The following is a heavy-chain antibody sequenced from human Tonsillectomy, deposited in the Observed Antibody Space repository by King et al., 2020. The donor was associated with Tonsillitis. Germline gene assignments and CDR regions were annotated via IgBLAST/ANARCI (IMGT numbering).Heavy chain of an antibody. CDR1: GFTFGDFG. Sequence: VQLVESGGGLVQPGRSLRLSCRASGFTFGDFGMSWFCQAPGKGLEWVGFIRSKVYGGTTEYAASVKGRFTISRDDSKSIAYLQMNSLKTEDTAVYFCTRDSEAVAGITLDYWGQGTLVTVSS. D-gene: IGHD6-19*01. V-gene: IGHV3-49*03. J-gene: IGHJ4*02. CDR2: IRSKVYGGTT. CDR3: TRDSEAVAGITLDY.